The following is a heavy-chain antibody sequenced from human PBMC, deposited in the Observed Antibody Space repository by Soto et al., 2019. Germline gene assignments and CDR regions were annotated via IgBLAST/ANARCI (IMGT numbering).Heavy chain of an antibody. V-gene: IGHV4-30-4*01. Sequence: KPSETLSLTCSVSGDSISNLDYFWAWIRQPPGQALEYIGYIYKSATTYYNPSFESRVAISVDTSKSQFSLNVTSVTAADTAMYFCARGRYCLTGRCFPNWFDSWGQGALDTVST. CDR1: GDSISNLDYF. CDR3: ARGRYCLTGRCFPNWFDS. J-gene: IGHJ5*01. CDR2: IYKSATT. D-gene: IGHD7-27*01.